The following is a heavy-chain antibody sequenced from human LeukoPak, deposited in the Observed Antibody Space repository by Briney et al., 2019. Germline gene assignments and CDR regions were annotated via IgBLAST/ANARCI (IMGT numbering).Heavy chain of an antibody. CDR3: ARRLAVTGKYYFDF. Sequence: PSETLSLTCTVSGGSISSYYWSWIRQPPGKGLEWIGCIYYSGSTNYNPSLKSRVTTSVDTSKNQFSLRLSSVTAADTAVYYCARRLAVTGKYYFDFWGQGTLVTVSS. CDR2: IYYSGST. V-gene: IGHV4-59*08. D-gene: IGHD6-19*01. CDR1: GGSISSYY. J-gene: IGHJ4*02.